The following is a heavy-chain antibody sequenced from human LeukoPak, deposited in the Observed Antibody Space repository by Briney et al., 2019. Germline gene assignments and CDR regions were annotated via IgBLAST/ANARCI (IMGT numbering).Heavy chain of an antibody. CDR3: ARHPLVPAAWGGDWFDP. CDR1: GGSISSYY. V-gene: IGHV4-59*01. J-gene: IGHJ5*02. CDR2: IYYSGST. Sequence: KPSETLSLTCTVSGGSISSYYWSWIRQPPGKGLEWIGYIYYSGSTNYNPSLKSRVTISVDTSKNQFSLKLSSVTAADTAVYYCARHPLVPAAWGGDWFDPWGQGTLVTVSS. D-gene: IGHD2-2*01.